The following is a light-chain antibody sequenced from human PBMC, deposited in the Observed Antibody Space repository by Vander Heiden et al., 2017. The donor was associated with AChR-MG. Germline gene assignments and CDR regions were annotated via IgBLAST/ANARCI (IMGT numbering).Light chain of an antibody. CDR1: DSNIGAGYA. V-gene: IGLV1-40*01. CDR2: SNT. J-gene: IGLJ2*01. Sequence: QSVLTPPPSVSGAPGQTVTISCSGTDSNIGAGYAVHWYQQLPGRAPKVLIFSNTDRPSGVPDRCSGSRSATSAFLTISGLQVEDEALYYCQSYDRSLSVWDFGGGTKLTVL. CDR3: QSYDRSLSVWD.